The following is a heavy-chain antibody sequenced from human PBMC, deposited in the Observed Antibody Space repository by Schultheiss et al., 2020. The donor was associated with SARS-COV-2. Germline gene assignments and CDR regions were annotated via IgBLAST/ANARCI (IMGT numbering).Heavy chain of an antibody. CDR2: ISAYNGNT. CDR3: ARVVPYDSSAYNY. V-gene: IGHV1-3*01. J-gene: IGHJ4*02. CDR1: TYSFFSGRY. Sequence: ASVKVSYKTSTYSFFSGRYRHWVRQAPGHGLEWMGWISAYNGNTNYAQKFQGRVTVTRDTSASTAYMELSSLGSEDTAVYFCARVVPYDSSAYNYWGQGTLVTVSS. D-gene: IGHD3-22*01.